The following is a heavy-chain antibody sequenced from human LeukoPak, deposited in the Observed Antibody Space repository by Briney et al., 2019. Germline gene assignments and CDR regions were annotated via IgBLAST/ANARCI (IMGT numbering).Heavy chain of an antibody. V-gene: IGHV4-34*01. CDR2: INHSGST. J-gene: IGHJ4*02. CDR3: ALAAAGTRGGIDY. CDR1: SGSFSGYY. Sequence: PSETLSLTCAVYSGSFSGYYWSWIRQPPGKGLEWIGEINHSGSTNYNPSLKSRVTISVDTSKNQFSLKLSSVTAADTAVYYCALAAAGTRGGIDYWGQGTLVTVSS. D-gene: IGHD6-13*01.